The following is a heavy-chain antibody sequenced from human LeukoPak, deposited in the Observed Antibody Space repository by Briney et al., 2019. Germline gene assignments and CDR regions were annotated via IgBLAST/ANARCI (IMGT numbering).Heavy chain of an antibody. Sequence: GGSLRLSCAASGFTFSSYGMHWVRQAPGKGLEWVAVISYDGSNKYYADSVKGRFTISRDNSKNTLCLQMNSLRAEDTAVYHCAKDAIDYGDSGPFDYWGQGTLVTVSS. D-gene: IGHD4-17*01. V-gene: IGHV3-30*18. CDR3: AKDAIDYGDSGPFDY. CDR2: ISYDGSNK. J-gene: IGHJ4*02. CDR1: GFTFSSYG.